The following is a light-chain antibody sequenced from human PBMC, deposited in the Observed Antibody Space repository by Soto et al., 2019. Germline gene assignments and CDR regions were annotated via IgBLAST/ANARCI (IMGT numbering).Light chain of an antibody. CDR2: GAS. Sequence: EIVLTQSPGTLSLSSGERATLSCRASQSVRSNYLAWYQQKPGQAPRLLIYGASSRATGIPDRFGGSGSGTDFTLTISRLEPEDFAVYDCQQYASSPLTFGGGTKGEIK. J-gene: IGKJ4*01. V-gene: IGKV3-20*01. CDR1: QSVRSNY. CDR3: QQYASSPLT.